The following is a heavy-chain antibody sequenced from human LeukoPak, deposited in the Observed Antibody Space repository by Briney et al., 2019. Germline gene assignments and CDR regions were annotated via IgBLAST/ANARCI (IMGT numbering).Heavy chain of an antibody. CDR1: GFVFSRYD. Sequence: PGRSLRLSCEGSGFVFSRYDMHWVRQAPGRGLEWVAMTSYEESNKYYADSVKGRFTISRDNSKNTLYLQMNSLRAEDTAVYYCARDRGGYSSFKIDYWGQGTLVTVSS. V-gene: IGHV3-30*03. J-gene: IGHJ4*02. CDR3: ARDRGGYSSFKIDY. D-gene: IGHD6-6*01. CDR2: TSYEESNK.